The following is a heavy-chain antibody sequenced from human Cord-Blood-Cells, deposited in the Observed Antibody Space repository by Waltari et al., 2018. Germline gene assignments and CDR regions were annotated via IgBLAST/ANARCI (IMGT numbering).Heavy chain of an antibody. V-gene: IGHV1-18*01. J-gene: IGHJ6*03. D-gene: IGHD2-15*01. CDR2: FSAYNGNT. CDR1: GYTFTSYG. CDR3: ARSTLDGGYYYYMDV. Sequence: QVQLVMSGAEVKKPGASVKVSCQASGYTFTSYGISLVRQAPGQGLEWMGWFSAYNGNTNYAQKLQGRVTMTTDTSTSTAYMELRSLRSDDTAVYYCARSTLDGGYYYYMDVWGKGTTVTVSS.